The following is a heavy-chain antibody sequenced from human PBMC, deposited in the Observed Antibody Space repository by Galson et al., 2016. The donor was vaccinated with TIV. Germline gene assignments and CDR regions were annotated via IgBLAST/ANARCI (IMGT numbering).Heavy chain of an antibody. CDR2: IGAIGDT. D-gene: IGHD2-21*02. J-gene: IGHJ2*01. V-gene: IGHV3-13*01. CDR3: ARGTFCGGDCSRRWYLDL. CDR1: GFTFSSYD. Sequence: SLRLSCAASGFTFSSYDMHWVRQVKGKGLEWVSGIGAIGDTFYPGSVKGRFTVSRENAKNSLYLQMNNVRAGDTAVYYCARGTFCGGDCSRRWYLDLWGRGILVTVSS.